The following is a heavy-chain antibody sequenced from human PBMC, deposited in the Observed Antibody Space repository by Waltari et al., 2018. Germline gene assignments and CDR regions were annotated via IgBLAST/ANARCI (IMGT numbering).Heavy chain of an antibody. CDR2: IYYSGST. CDR1: GGSISSRSYY. CDR3: ARGGGEFPPFY. D-gene: IGHD3-16*01. V-gene: IGHV4-39*07. J-gene: IGHJ4*02. Sequence: QLQLQESGPGLVKPSETLSLTCTVPGGSISSRSYYWGWIRQPPGKGLEWIGSIYYSGSTYYNPSLKSRVAISVDTSKNQFSLTLSSVTAADTAVYYCARGGGEFPPFYWGQGTLVTVSS.